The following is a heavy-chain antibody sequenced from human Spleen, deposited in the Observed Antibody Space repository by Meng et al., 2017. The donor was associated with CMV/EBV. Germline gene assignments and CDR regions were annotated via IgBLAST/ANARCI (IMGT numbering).Heavy chain of an antibody. D-gene: IGHD3-22*01. Sequence: QVQLVKSGAEVKKPGSSVKVSCKASGGTFSSYAISWVRQAPGQGLEWMGGIIPIFGTANYAQKFQGRVTITADESTSTAYMELRSLRSDDTAVYYCARDHYYDSSGYSPFDYWGQGTLVTVSS. J-gene: IGHJ4*02. CDR2: IIPIFGTA. V-gene: IGHV1-69*12. CDR3: ARDHYYDSSGYSPFDY. CDR1: GGTFSSYA.